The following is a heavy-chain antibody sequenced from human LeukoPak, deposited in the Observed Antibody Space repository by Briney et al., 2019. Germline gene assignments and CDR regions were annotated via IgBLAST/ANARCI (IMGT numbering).Heavy chain of an antibody. Sequence: SETLSLTCTVSGGSISSYYWSWIRQPPRKGLEWIGYIYYSGSTNYNPSLKSRVTISVDTSKNQFSLKLSSVTAADTAVYYCARNRGPVVVPAATYDYWGQGTLVTVSS. V-gene: IGHV4-59*08. D-gene: IGHD2-2*01. CDR1: GGSISSYY. CDR3: ARNRGPVVVPAATYDY. J-gene: IGHJ4*02. CDR2: IYYSGST.